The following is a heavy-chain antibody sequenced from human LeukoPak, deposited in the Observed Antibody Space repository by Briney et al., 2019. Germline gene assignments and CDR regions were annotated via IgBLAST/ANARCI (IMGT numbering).Heavy chain of an antibody. J-gene: IGHJ4*02. V-gene: IGHV1-2*02. CDR2: INPKSGGT. CDR1: GYTFTGHY. D-gene: IGHD1-14*01. Sequence: GASVKVSCKASGYTFTGHYMHWVRQAPGQGLEWMGWINPKSGGTNYLHKFQGRVTMTRDTSISTAYMELSRLRSDDTAVYYCARATAENDYWGQGTLVTVSS. CDR3: ARATAENDY.